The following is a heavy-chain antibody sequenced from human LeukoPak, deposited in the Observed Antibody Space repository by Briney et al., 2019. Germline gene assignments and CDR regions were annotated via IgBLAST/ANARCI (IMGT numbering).Heavy chain of an antibody. CDR2: LYWDDDT. CDR3: AHKKPGSLAFDY. D-gene: IGHD3-16*01. CDR1: GFSLTTHGMG. V-gene: IGHV2-5*02. Sequence: SGPTLVKPTQTLTLTRTFSGFSLTTHGMGVAWVRQPPGKALEWLGLLYWDDDTRYSPSLKRSLTITRGTSRNQVVLTMTNMDPVDTGTYYCAHKKPGSLAFDYWGQGALVTVSS. J-gene: IGHJ4*02.